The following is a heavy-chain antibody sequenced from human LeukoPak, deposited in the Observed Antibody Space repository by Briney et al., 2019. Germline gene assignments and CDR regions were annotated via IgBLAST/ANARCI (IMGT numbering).Heavy chain of an antibody. CDR3: AREGRKSRGVDIVRKKETGYYYYMDV. Sequence: GGSLRLSCAASGFTFSSYNMNWVRQAPGKRLEWVSSISSSSDYIYYADSVKGRFTISRDNAKNSLYLQINSRRAEETAVYYCAREGRKSRGVDIVRKKETGYYYYMDVWGKGTTVTVSS. D-gene: IGHD2-15*01. J-gene: IGHJ6*03. V-gene: IGHV3-21*01. CDR1: GFTFSSYN. CDR2: ISSSSDYI.